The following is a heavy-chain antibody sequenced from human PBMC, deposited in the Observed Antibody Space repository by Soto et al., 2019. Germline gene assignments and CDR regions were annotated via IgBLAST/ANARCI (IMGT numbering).Heavy chain of an antibody. Sequence: GASVKVSCKASGGTFSSYAISWVRQAPGQGLEWMGGIIPIFGTANYAQKFQGRVTITADESTSTAYMELSSLRSEDTAVYYCARVARQVYGMDVWGQGTTVTVSS. CDR1: GGTFSSYA. CDR2: IIPIFGTA. CDR3: ARVARQVYGMDV. J-gene: IGHJ6*02. V-gene: IGHV1-69*13.